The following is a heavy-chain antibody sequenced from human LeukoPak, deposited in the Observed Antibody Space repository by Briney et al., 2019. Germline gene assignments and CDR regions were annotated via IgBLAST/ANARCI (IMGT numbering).Heavy chain of an antibody. J-gene: IGHJ5*02. D-gene: IGHD3-10*01. Sequence: GGSLRLSCAASGFTFDDYGMSWVRQAPGKGLEWVSGINWNGGSTGYADSVKGRFTISRDNSKNTLYLQTNSLRAEDTAVYYCARSYGSGSYSQLSFDPWGQGTLVTVSS. CDR1: GFTFDDYG. CDR2: INWNGGST. CDR3: ARSYGSGSYSQLSFDP. V-gene: IGHV3-20*04.